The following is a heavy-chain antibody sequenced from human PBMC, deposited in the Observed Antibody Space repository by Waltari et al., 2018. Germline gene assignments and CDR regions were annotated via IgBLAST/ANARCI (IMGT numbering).Heavy chain of an antibody. CDR1: GSSISSGYY. V-gene: IGHV4-38-2*01. D-gene: IGHD6-13*01. Sequence: QVQLQESGPGLVKPSETLSLTCAVSGSSISSGYYWCWLRQPPGKGLEWIGSIYHSGSTYYNPSLKSRVTISVDTSKNQFSLKLSSVTAADTAVYYCASYSSSWSPGAFDIWGQGTMVTVSS. CDR2: IYHSGST. CDR3: ASYSSSWSPGAFDI. J-gene: IGHJ3*02.